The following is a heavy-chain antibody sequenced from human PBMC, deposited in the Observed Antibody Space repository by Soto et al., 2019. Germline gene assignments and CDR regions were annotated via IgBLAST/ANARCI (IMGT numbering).Heavy chain of an antibody. Sequence: QSGGSLRLSCEASGFIFSSYAMNWVRQAPGKGLQWVSSITGSSDYTSYIASVKGRFTISRDNSKNTLYLQMNSLRAEDTAVYFCAKEQTTGAHYALDYWSQGTLVTVSS. D-gene: IGHD2-8*02. V-gene: IGHV3-23*01. CDR3: AKEQTTGAHYALDY. CDR2: ITGSSDYT. CDR1: GFIFSSYA. J-gene: IGHJ4*02.